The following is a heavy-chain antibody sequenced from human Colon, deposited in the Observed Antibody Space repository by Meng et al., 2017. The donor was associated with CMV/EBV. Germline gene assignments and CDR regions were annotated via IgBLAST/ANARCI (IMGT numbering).Heavy chain of an antibody. D-gene: IGHD5-12*01. V-gene: IGHV5-51*01. Sequence: GESLKISCQGSGYIFTTYWVAWVRQMPGKGLEWMGIIYPPDSNIRYSPSFQGQVTIAADKSTSTAYLQWSSLKASDTAMYFCARGYSTALLGHKAYDIWGQGTMVTVSS. CDR3: ARGYSTALLGHKAYDI. CDR2: IYPPDSNI. CDR1: GYIFTTYW. J-gene: IGHJ3*02.